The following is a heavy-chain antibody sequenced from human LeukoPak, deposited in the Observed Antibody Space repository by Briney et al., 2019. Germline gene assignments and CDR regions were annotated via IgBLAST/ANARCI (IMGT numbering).Heavy chain of an antibody. CDR2: ISYDGSNK. J-gene: IGHJ6*02. D-gene: IGHD3-10*01. V-gene: IGHV3-30*18. CDR1: GFTFSSYG. CDR3: AKDLEIFNYYGSDRTPFFHYGMDV. Sequence: GSLRLSCAASGFTFSSYGMHWVRQAPGKGLEWVAVISYDGSNKYYADSVKGRFTISRDNSKNTLYLQMNSLRAEDTAVYYCAKDLEIFNYYGSDRTPFFHYGMDVWGQGTTVTVSS.